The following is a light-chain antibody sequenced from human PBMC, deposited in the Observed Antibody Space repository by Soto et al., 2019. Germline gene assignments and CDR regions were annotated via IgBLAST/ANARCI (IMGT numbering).Light chain of an antibody. CDR1: SNDIGAFNY. CDR2: EVS. Sequence: QSVLTQPASVSGSPGQSITISCTGTSNDIGAFNYVSWYQQHPGKAPKVIIYEVSNRPSGVSHRFSGSKSGNTASLTISGLQAEDEADYYCNAYASTSARLFGGGTKLTVL. V-gene: IGLV2-14*01. J-gene: IGLJ3*02. CDR3: NAYASTSARL.